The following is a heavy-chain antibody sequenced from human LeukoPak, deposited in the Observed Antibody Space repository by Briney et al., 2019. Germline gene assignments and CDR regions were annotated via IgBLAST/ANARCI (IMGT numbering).Heavy chain of an antibody. CDR3: ARDVLPDY. CDR1: GFTFSSYW. CDR2: ISKDGTEI. Sequence: GGSLRLSCAASGFTFSSYWMSWVRQAPGEGLEWVANISKDGTEIYYMDSVKGRFSISRDNAKNSLYRQMNALRAEDTAVYYCARDVLPDYWGQGTRVTVST. V-gene: IGHV3-7*04. J-gene: IGHJ4*02.